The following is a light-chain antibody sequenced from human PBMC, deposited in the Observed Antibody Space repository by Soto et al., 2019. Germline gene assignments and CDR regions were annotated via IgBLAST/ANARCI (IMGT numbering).Light chain of an antibody. Sequence: DIVMTQSPATLSVAPGERVTFSCRASQGVSRKLAWYQHKPGQAPRLLISGASTGATGIPARFSGSGSGTEFTLTISSLQPEDSGTYYCQHPKWAFGQGTTVEI. V-gene: IGKV3-15*01. J-gene: IGKJ1*01. CDR3: QHPKWA. CDR2: GAS. CDR1: QGVSRK.